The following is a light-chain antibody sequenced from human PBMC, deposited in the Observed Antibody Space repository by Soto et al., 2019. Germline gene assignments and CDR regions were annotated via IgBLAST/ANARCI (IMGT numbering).Light chain of an antibody. J-gene: IGKJ5*01. CDR3: QQPNSYPMT. CDR2: EAS. CDR1: QGVSSS. V-gene: IGKV1-9*01. Sequence: IQLTQSPSSLSASVGDRVTIXXRASQGVSSSLAWYQQKPGNAPKVXIYEASTLQSGVPSRFSGSGSGTEFTLTISSLQAEDSATYYCQQPNSYPMTFGQGTRLEIK.